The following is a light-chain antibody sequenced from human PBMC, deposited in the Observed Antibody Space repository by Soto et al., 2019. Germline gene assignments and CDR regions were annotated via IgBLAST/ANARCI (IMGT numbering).Light chain of an antibody. J-gene: IGKJ1*01. CDR2: AAS. CDR1: QGISNC. Sequence: IAHSPSSHSASVRETTTITCRPSQGISNCLACYQQKPGKVPKLLIYAASALQSGVPSRFSGSGSGTDFTLTISSLQPEDVATYYCQKYNSAPRTFGQRTKV. V-gene: IGKV1-27*01. CDR3: QKYNSAPRT.